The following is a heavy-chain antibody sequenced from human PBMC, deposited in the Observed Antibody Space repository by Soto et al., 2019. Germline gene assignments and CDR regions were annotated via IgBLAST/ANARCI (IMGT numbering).Heavy chain of an antibody. J-gene: IGHJ6*02. D-gene: IGHD3-9*01. CDR2: IYSGGST. V-gene: IGHV3-66*01. CDR3: AKNVWGLTIFGGMDV. Sequence: TGGSLRLSCAASGFTFSSYAMTWVRQAPGKGLEWVSVIYSGGSTYYADSVKGRFTLSRDNSKNTLYLQMNSLRAEDTAVYYCAKNVWGLTIFGGMDVWGQGTTVTVSS. CDR1: GFTFSSYA.